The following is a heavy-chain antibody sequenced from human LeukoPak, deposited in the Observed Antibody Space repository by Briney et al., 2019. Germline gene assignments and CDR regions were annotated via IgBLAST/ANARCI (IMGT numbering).Heavy chain of an antibody. Sequence: PGRSLRLSCAASGFTFSSYAMSWVRQAPGKGLEWVSAISGSGGSTYYADSVKGRFTISRDNSKNTLYLQMNSLRAEDTAVYYCAKDLGGDYYDSSGYSDYWGQGTLVTVSS. CDR3: AKDLGGDYYDSSGYSDY. CDR2: ISGSGGST. V-gene: IGHV3-23*01. J-gene: IGHJ4*02. D-gene: IGHD3-22*01. CDR1: GFTFSSYA.